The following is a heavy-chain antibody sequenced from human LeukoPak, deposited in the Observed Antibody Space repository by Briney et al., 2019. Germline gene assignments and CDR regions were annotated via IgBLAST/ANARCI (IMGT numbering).Heavy chain of an antibody. Sequence: ASVKVSYKASGYTFTSYYMHWVRQAPGQGLEWMGIINPSGGSTSYAQKFQGRVTITRDTSASTAYMELSSLRSEDTAVYYCARSTATIFADYWGQGTLVTVSS. V-gene: IGHV1-46*01. CDR2: INPSGGST. CDR3: ARSTATIFADY. J-gene: IGHJ4*02. D-gene: IGHD3-3*01. CDR1: GYTFTSYY.